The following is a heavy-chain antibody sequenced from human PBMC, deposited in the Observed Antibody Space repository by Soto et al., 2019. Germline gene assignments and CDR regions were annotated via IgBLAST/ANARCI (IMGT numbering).Heavy chain of an antibody. CDR2: IIPIFGTA. V-gene: IGHV1-69*12. Sequence: QVQLVQSGAEVKKPGSSVKVSCKASGGTFSSYAISWVRQAPGQGLEWMGGIIPIFGTANYAQKFQGRVTITADESTSTAYMELSSLRSEDTAVYYCARHLYYYDSSGYPRGGYYFDYWGQGTLVTVSS. CDR3: ARHLYYYDSSGYPRGGYYFDY. J-gene: IGHJ4*02. D-gene: IGHD3-22*01. CDR1: GGTFSSYA.